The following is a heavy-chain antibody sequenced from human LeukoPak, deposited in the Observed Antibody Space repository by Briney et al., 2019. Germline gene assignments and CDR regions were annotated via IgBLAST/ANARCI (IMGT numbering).Heavy chain of an antibody. J-gene: IGHJ4*02. CDR1: GDSISSGTYF. V-gene: IGHV4-39*07. Sequence: SETLSLTCTVSGDSISSGTYFWGWIRQPPGKGLEWIASMSHTGSTYYNPSLKSRVTISIDTPNNQFSLKLSSVTAADTAVYYCAREFDSSGYYLYAIDYWGQGTLVTVSS. D-gene: IGHD3-22*01. CDR2: MSHTGST. CDR3: AREFDSSGYYLYAIDY.